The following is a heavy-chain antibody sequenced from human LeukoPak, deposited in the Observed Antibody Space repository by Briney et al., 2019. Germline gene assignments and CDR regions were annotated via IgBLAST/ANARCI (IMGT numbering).Heavy chain of an antibody. Sequence: SETLSLTCTVSGGSISSGDYYWSWIRQPPGKGLEWIGYIYYSGSTNYNPSLKSRVTISVDTSKNQFSLKLSSVTAADTAVYYCARAVAGYCSGGSCTVFDYWGQGTLVTVSS. V-gene: IGHV4-61*08. CDR1: GGSISSGDYY. CDR3: ARAVAGYCSGGSCTVFDY. CDR2: IYYSGST. D-gene: IGHD2-15*01. J-gene: IGHJ4*02.